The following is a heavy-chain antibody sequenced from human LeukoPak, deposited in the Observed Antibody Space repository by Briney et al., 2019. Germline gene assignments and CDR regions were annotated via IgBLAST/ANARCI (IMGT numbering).Heavy chain of an antibody. CDR2: INHSGST. V-gene: IGHV4-39*07. Sequence: SETLSLTCTVSGGSISSSSYYWGWIRQPPGKGLEWIGEINHSGSTNYNPSLKSRLTLLVDTSKNQFSLRLSSVTAADTAVYFCARRTFDTSGYYPDWGQGTLVTVSS. J-gene: IGHJ4*02. CDR3: ARRTFDTSGYYPD. D-gene: IGHD3-22*01. CDR1: GGSISSSSYY.